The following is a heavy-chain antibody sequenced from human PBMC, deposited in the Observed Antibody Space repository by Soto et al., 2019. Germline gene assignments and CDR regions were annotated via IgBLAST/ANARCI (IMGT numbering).Heavy chain of an antibody. D-gene: IGHD6-13*01. CDR2: TYYRSKWYN. Sequence: PSQTLSLTCAISGDNVSSNSAAWNWIRQSPSRGLEWLGRTYYRSKWYNDYAVSVKSRITINPDTSKNQFSLQLNSVTPEDTALYYCAKEDNGAAAGLYYYYGMDVWGQGTTVTVSS. V-gene: IGHV6-1*01. CDR3: AKEDNGAAAGLYYYYGMDV. CDR1: GDNVSSNSAA. J-gene: IGHJ6*02.